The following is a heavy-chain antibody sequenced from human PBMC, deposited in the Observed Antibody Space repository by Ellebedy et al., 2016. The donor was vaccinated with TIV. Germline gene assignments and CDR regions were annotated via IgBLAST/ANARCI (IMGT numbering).Heavy chain of an antibody. CDR3: ARDAAEGGWAEYFQH. D-gene: IGHD2-15*01. CDR1: GFTFNSYA. Sequence: PGGSLRLSCAASGFTFNSYAMSWVRQAPGKGLEWVSTISHTGSRTYYADSVEGRFIISRDNSKKTLYLQMNSLRAEDTAVYYCARDAAEGGWAEYFQHWGQGTLVTVSS. V-gene: IGHV3-23*01. CDR2: ISHTGSRT. J-gene: IGHJ1*01.